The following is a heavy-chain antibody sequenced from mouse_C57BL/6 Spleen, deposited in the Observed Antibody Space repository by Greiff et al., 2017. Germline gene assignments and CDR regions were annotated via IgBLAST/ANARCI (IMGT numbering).Heavy chain of an antibody. CDR3: ARREDGCAAWFAY. CDR1: GYTFTSYW. CDR2: IYPSDSDT. V-gene: IGHV1-61*01. J-gene: IGHJ3*01. D-gene: IGHD2-3*01. Sequence: VQLQQPGAELVRPGSSVKLSCKASGYTFTSYWMDWVQQRPGQGLEWIGNIYPSDSDTHYNQKFKDKATLTVDKSSSTAYMKLSSLTSRDSAVDYCARREDGCAAWFAYWGQGTLVTVSA.